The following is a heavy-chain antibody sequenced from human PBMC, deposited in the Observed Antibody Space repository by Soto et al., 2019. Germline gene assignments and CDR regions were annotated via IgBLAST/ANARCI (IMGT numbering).Heavy chain of an antibody. D-gene: IGHD2-15*01. Sequence: QVQLQQWGAGLLKPSETLSLTCAVYGGSFSGYYWSWIRQPPGKGLEWIGEINHSGSTNYNPSLKSRVTISVDTSKNQFSLKLSSVTAADTAVYYCARGQVAATSGAFGIWGQGTMVTVSS. CDR2: INHSGST. J-gene: IGHJ3*02. CDR3: ARGQVAATSGAFGI. V-gene: IGHV4-34*01. CDR1: GGSFSGYY.